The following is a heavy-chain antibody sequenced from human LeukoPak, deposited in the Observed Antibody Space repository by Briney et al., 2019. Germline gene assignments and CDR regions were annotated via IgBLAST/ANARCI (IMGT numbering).Heavy chain of an antibody. CDR1: GYTFTSYY. J-gene: IGHJ5*02. Sequence: ASVKVSCKASGYTFTSYYMHWVRQAPGQGLEWMGIINPSGGSTSYAQKFQGRVTMTRDTSTTTVYKELSSLRSEDTAVYYCARATTTGTNWFDPWGQGTLVTVSS. CDR2: INPSGGST. D-gene: IGHD1-1*01. CDR3: ARATTTGTNWFDP. V-gene: IGHV1-46*01.